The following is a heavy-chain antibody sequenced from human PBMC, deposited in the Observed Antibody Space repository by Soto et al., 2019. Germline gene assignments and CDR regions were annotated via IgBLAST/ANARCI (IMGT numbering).Heavy chain of an antibody. D-gene: IGHD4-17*01. Sequence: EVQLLESGGALVKPGGSLRLSCAASGFTFSTYDMTWVRQAPGKGLEWVSTISGSGGSTDYAGSVKGRFTISRDNSKNTQYLQMNSLRAEDTAVYYCATHDYAGTFDYWGQGTLVTVSS. V-gene: IGHV3-23*01. CDR3: ATHDYAGTFDY. CDR1: GFTFSTYD. CDR2: ISGSGGST. J-gene: IGHJ4*02.